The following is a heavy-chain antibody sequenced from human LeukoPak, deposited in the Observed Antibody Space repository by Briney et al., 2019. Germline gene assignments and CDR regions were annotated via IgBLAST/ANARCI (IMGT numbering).Heavy chain of an antibody. Sequence: GGSLRLSCAASGFTFSSYGMSWVRQAPGKGLEWVSAISGSGGSTYYADSVKGRFTISRDNSKNTLYLQMNSLRAEDTAVYYCAKSVLLWFGGTQPLDYWGQGTLVTVSS. CDR3: AKSVLLWFGGTQPLDY. V-gene: IGHV3-23*01. J-gene: IGHJ4*02. CDR2: ISGSGGST. D-gene: IGHD3-10*01. CDR1: GFTFSSYG.